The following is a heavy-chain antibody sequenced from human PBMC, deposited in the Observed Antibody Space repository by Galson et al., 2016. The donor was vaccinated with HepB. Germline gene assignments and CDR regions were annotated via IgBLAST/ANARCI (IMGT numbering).Heavy chain of an antibody. CDR1: GVSITTYS. CDR3: ARHWRGLALP. D-gene: IGHD1-1*01. CDR2: VYYDVST. J-gene: IGHJ4*02. Sequence: SETLSLTCTVSGVSITTYSWSWIRQSPGKGLEWIGSVYYDVSTNYNPSLKSRVTMSVDTSRNQFSLNLTPVNAADPAIYYCARHWRGLALPWGQGTLVTVSS. V-gene: IGHV4-59*08.